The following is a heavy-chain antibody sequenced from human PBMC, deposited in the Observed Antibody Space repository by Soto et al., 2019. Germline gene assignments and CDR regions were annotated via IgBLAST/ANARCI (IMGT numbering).Heavy chain of an antibody. CDR1: GGCISSYY. V-gene: IGHV4-4*07. D-gene: IGHD6-6*01. CDR3: AREVDSSYYYYYGMDV. CDR2: IYTSGST. Sequence: SETLSLTGTVSGGCISSYYWSWIRQPAGKGLEWIGRIYTSGSTNYNPSLKSRVTMSVDKSKNQFSLKLSSVTAADTAVNYCAREVDSSYYYYYGMDVWGQGTTVTV. J-gene: IGHJ6*02.